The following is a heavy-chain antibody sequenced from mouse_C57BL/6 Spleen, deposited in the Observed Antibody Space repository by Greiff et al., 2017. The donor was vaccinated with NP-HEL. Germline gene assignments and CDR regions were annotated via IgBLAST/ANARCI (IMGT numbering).Heavy chain of an antibody. Sequence: EVQLQQSGPGLVKPSQSLSLTCSVTGYSITSGYYWNWIRQFPGNKLEWMGYISYDGSNNYNPSLKNRISITRDTSKNQFFLKLNSVTTEDTATYYCAREGPPFAYWGQGTLVTVSA. J-gene: IGHJ3*01. CDR1: GYSITSGYY. CDR2: ISYDGSN. CDR3: AREGPPFAY. V-gene: IGHV3-6*01.